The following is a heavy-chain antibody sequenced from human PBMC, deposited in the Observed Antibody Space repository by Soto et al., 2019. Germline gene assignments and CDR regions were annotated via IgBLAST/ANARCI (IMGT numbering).Heavy chain of an antibody. D-gene: IGHD5-12*01. CDR1: GFTFDDYA. V-gene: IGHV3-9*01. Sequence: PGGSLRLSCAASGFTFDDYAMHWVRQAPGKGLEWVSGISWNSGSIGYADTVKGRFTISRDNAKNSLYLQMNSLRAEDTALYYCAKGSGYSGYGLFDYWGQGTLVTVSS. CDR2: ISWNSGSI. CDR3: AKGSGYSGYGLFDY. J-gene: IGHJ4*02.